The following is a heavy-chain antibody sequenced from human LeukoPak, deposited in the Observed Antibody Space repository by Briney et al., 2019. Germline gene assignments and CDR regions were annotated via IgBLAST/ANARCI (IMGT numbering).Heavy chain of an antibody. CDR3: TKEKGRVWSGHDF. V-gene: IGHV3-9*01. CDR1: GFTFDEYA. J-gene: IGHJ4*02. CDR2: ISWNSRSP. D-gene: IGHD3-3*01. Sequence: GGSLRLSCEASGFTFDEYAMHWVRQAPGKGLEWVSGISWNSRSPAYADSVRGCLRISTDTAKNSLCLQMDSLRVEDTALYYCTKEKGRVWSGHDFWGEGTVVTVSS.